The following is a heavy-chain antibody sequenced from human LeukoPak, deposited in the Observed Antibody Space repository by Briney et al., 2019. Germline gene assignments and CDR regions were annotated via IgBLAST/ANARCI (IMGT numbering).Heavy chain of an antibody. CDR3: ARGAWGQLSPEY. V-gene: IGHV1-18*01. D-gene: IGHD3-16*02. J-gene: IGHJ4*02. CDR1: GYTFTSYV. Sequence: GASVKVSCKASGYTFTSYVISWVRPAPGQGLEWMGWINPDDGDTNYAPQLQGRATMTTGTSTSTAYLDLRSLRSDDTAVYYCARGAWGQLSPEYWGQGSLVTVSS. CDR2: INPDDGDT.